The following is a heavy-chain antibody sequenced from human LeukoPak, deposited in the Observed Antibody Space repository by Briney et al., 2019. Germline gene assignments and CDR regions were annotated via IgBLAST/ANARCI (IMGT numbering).Heavy chain of an antibody. CDR1: GYTFTGYY. V-gene: IGHV1-2*02. CDR2: INPNSGGT. CDR3: ARGRNRWYYYDSGGYHDY. Sequence: ASVKVSCKASGYTFTGYYMHWVRQAPGQGLEWMGWINPNSGGTNYAQKFQGRVTMTRDTSISTAYMELSRLRSDDTAVYYCARGRNRWYYYDSGGYHDYWGQGTLVTVSS. D-gene: IGHD3-22*01. J-gene: IGHJ4*02.